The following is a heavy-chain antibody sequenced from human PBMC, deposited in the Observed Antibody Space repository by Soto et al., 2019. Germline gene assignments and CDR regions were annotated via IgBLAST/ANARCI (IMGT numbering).Heavy chain of an antibody. Sequence: QITLKESGPTLVKPTQTLTLTCIFSGFSLNTNGVGVGWIRQPPGKPLEWLALIYWDDNKRYSPSLNSRLTINKDTSKNQVVLTMTNMDPVDTATYYCAHRRARTAGRDDAYDIWGQGTMVTVSS. J-gene: IGHJ3*02. CDR1: GFSLNTNGVG. CDR3: AHRRARTAGRDDAYDI. D-gene: IGHD6-6*01. CDR2: IYWDDNK. V-gene: IGHV2-5*02.